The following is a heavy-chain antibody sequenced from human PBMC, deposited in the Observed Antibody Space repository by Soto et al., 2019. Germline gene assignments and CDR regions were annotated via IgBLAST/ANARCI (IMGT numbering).Heavy chain of an antibody. CDR2: IYYSGST. D-gene: IGHD6-13*01. CDR3: ARTHRIAAAGKFHQRWYFDY. Sequence: SETLSLTCTVSGGSISSSSYYWGWIRQPPGKGLEWIGSIYYSGSTYYNPSLKSRVTISVDTSKNQFSLKLSSVTAADTAVYYCARTHRIAAAGKFHQRWYFDYWGQGTLVTVSS. J-gene: IGHJ4*02. CDR1: GGSISSSSYY. V-gene: IGHV4-39*01.